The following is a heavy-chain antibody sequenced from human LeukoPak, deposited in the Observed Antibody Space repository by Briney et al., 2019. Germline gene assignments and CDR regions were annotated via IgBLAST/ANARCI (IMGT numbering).Heavy chain of an antibody. CDR3: AKWELYSGFYYIDY. CDR1: GFTFSSYW. J-gene: IGHJ4*02. Sequence: GGSLRLSCAASGFTFSSYWMPWVRQGPGKGLEWVANIKPDGSLIYYVDSVKGRFTISRDNAKNSLYLQMNSLRAEDTAVYYCAKWELYSGFYYIDYWGRGTLATVSS. CDR2: IKPDGSLI. V-gene: IGHV3-7*01. D-gene: IGHD1-26*01.